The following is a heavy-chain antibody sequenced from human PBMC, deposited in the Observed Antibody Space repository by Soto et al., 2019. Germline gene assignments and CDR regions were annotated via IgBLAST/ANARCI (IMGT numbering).Heavy chain of an antibody. CDR3: ARDFPLLGYCSSTSCYSRFDP. V-gene: IGHV4-38-2*02. Sequence: SETLSLTCAVSDYSISSGYYWGWIRQPPGKGLEWIGSIYHSGSTYYNPSLKSRVTISVDTSKNQFSLKLSSVTAADTAVYYCARDFPLLGYCSSTSCYSRFDPWGQGTLVTVS. D-gene: IGHD2-2*02. CDR1: DYSISSGYY. J-gene: IGHJ5*02. CDR2: IYHSGST.